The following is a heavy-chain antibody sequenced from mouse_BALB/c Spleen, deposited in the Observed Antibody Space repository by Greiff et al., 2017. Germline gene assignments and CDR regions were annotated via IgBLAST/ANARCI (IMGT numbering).Heavy chain of an antibody. J-gene: IGHJ1*01. CDR2: ISSGSSTI. D-gene: IGHD1-1*01. CDR1: GFTFSSFG. V-gene: IGHV5-17*02. CDR3: ARSGYYGSSYDFDV. Sequence: DVMLVESGGGLVQPGGSRKLSCAASGFTFSSFGMHWVRQAPEKGLEWVAYISSGSSTIYYADTVKGRFTISRDNPKNTLFLQMTSLRSEDTAMYYCARSGYYGSSYDFDVWGAGTTVTVSS.